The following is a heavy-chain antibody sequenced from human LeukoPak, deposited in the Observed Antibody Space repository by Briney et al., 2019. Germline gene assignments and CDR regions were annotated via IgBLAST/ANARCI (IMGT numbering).Heavy chain of an antibody. CDR1: GASMKSSEYY. J-gene: IGHJ4*02. CDR3: ARGPHYGSGSYHAGFDY. CDR2: IYSSGST. V-gene: IGHV4-39*07. D-gene: IGHD3-10*01. Sequence: SETLSLTCSVSGASMKSSEYYWAWVRQAPGKGLEWIGNIYSSGSTFYHPSLKSRVTISVDTSNNQFSLKLSSVTAADTAVYYCARGPHYGSGSYHAGFDYWGQGTLVTVSS.